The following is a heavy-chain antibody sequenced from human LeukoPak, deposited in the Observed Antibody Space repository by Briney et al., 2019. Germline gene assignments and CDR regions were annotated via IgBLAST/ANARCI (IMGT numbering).Heavy chain of an antibody. Sequence: PSETLSLTCTVSVGSISSYYWIWIRQPPGKGLEWIGYIYHSGSTNYNPSLKSRVTISTDTSKNQFSLKLTSVTAADTAVYYCARGGSGSDFDYWGQGTLVTVFS. D-gene: IGHD6-25*01. J-gene: IGHJ4*02. V-gene: IGHV4-59*01. CDR1: VGSISSYY. CDR2: IYHSGST. CDR3: ARGGSGSDFDY.